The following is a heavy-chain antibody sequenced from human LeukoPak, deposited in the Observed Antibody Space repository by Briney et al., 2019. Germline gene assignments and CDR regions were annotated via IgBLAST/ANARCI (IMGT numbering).Heavy chain of an antibody. D-gene: IGHD3-10*01. CDR2: ISSSSSYI. V-gene: IGHV3-21*01. Sequence: GGSLRLSCAASGFTFSTYSMNWVRQAPGKGLEWVSFISSSSSYIYYADSVKGRFTISRDNAKNSLFLQMNSLRAEDTAVYYCARDSFVLLDYWGQGILVTVSS. CDR3: ARDSFVLLDY. J-gene: IGHJ4*02. CDR1: GFTFSTYS.